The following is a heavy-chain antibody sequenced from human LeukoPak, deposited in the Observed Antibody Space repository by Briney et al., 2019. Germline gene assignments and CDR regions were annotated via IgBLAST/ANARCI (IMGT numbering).Heavy chain of an antibody. J-gene: IGHJ4*02. D-gene: IGHD3-22*01. CDR3: AGGGDSGGYYYPMFDY. CDR1: GGSISNYY. Sequence: SETLSLTCTVSGGSISNYYWSWIRQLPGKGLEWFGYIYHTGSTNYNPSLKSRVTISVDTSKNQFSLRLSSVTAADTAVYYCAGGGDSGGYYYPMFDYWGQGTLVTVSS. CDR2: IYHTGST. V-gene: IGHV4-59*01.